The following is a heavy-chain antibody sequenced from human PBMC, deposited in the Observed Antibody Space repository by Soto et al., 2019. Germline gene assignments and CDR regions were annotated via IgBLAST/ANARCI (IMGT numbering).Heavy chain of an antibody. CDR1: GFAFDQYW. J-gene: IGHJ4*02. V-gene: IGHV3-74*01. Sequence: GGSLRLSCVASGFAFDQYWMHWVRQAAGKGLEWVSRISDDGARIDYADFVKGRFTIARDNAKNSLYLQMNSLRAEDTAVYYCARDLDDSSPFDYWGRGALVT. CDR2: ISDDGARI. CDR3: ARDLDDSSPFDY. D-gene: IGHD3-22*01.